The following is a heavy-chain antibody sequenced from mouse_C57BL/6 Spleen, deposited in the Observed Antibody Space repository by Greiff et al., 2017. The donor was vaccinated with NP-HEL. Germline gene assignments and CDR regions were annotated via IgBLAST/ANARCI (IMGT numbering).Heavy chain of an antibody. CDR1: GYSITSGYY. CDR2: ISYDGSN. J-gene: IGHJ3*01. CDR3: ARETAQASFDD. V-gene: IGHV3-6*01. D-gene: IGHD3-2*02. Sequence: EVKLVESGPGLVKPSQSLSLTCSVTGYSITSGYYWNWIRQFPGNKLEWMGYISYDGSNNYNPSLKNRISITRDTSKNQFFLKLNSVTTEDTATYYCARETAQASFDDWGQGTLVTVSA.